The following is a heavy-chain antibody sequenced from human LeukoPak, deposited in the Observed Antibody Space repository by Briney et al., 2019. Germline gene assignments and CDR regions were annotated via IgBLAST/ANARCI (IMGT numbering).Heavy chain of an antibody. Sequence: KPGESLRLSCAASGFTFTDAWMTWVRQGPGGGLEWGGRIKSKSSGGTTDYTAPMKGRFSISRDDSKNTVFLQMNSLKNEDTAVYYCATSRGIRGEYWRQGTLVIVSS. D-gene: IGHD3-16*01. J-gene: IGHJ4*02. V-gene: IGHV3-15*01. CDR2: IKSKSSGGTT. CDR3: ATSRGIRGEY. CDR1: GFTFTDAW.